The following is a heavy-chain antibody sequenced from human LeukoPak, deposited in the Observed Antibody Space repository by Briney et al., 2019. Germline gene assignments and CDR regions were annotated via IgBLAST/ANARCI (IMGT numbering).Heavy chain of an antibody. Sequence: ASVKVSCKASGYTFTSYDINWVRQATGQGLEWMGWMNPNSGNTGYAQKFQGRVTMTRNTSISTAYMELSSLRSEDTAVYYCARAPSALLVTDEYYFDYWGQGTLVTVSS. J-gene: IGHJ4*02. CDR1: GYTFTSYD. CDR2: MNPNSGNT. D-gene: IGHD3-9*01. V-gene: IGHV1-8*01. CDR3: ARAPSALLVTDEYYFDY.